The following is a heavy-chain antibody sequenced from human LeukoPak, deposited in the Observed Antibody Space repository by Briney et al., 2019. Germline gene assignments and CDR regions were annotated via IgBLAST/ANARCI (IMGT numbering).Heavy chain of an antibody. J-gene: IGHJ3*02. D-gene: IGHD3-10*01. Sequence: GGSLRLSCAASGFTFSSYGMSWVRQAPGKGLEWVSGISSSGRSTYYADSVKGRFTISRDNSKNTVYLQMDSLRAEDTAVYYCAELWFGELGPFDIWGQGTMVTVSS. CDR2: ISSSGRST. CDR1: GFTFSSYG. CDR3: AELWFGELGPFDI. V-gene: IGHV3-23*01.